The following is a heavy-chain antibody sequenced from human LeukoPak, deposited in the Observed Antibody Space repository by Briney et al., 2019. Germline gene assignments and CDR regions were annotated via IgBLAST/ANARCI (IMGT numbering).Heavy chain of an antibody. J-gene: IGHJ6*03. Sequence: ASVKVSCKASGYTFTSYGISWVRQAPGQGLEWMGWISAYNGNTNYAQKLQGRVTVTTDTSTSTAYMELRSLRSDDTAVYYCARDSEGYDFWSGYSSYYYYYMDVWGKGTTVTVSS. CDR1: GYTFTSYG. V-gene: IGHV1-18*01. CDR3: ARDSEGYDFWSGYSSYYYYYMDV. CDR2: ISAYNGNT. D-gene: IGHD3-3*01.